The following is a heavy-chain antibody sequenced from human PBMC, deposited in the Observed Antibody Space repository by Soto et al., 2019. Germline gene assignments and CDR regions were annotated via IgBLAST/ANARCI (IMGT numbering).Heavy chain of an antibody. D-gene: IGHD3-22*01. V-gene: IGHV3-30*04. Sequence: GGSLKLSCAASGFTFSSYAMHWVRQAPGKGLEGGAVISYDGSNKYYADSVKGRFTISRDNSKNTLYLQMNSLRAEDTAVYYCARDRQYYDSSGYYFDAFDIWGQGTMVTVSS. CDR2: ISYDGSNK. CDR3: ARDRQYYDSSGYYFDAFDI. J-gene: IGHJ3*02. CDR1: GFTFSSYA.